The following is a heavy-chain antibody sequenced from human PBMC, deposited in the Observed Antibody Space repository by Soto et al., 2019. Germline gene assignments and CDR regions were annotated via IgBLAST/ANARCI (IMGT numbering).Heavy chain of an antibody. J-gene: IGHJ6*02. D-gene: IGHD6-13*01. V-gene: IGHV5-51*01. Sequence: GESLKITGTCSGDSFTSYWIGWVRQMPGKGLEWMGIIYPGDSDTRYSPSFQGQVTISADKSISTAYLQWSSLKASDTAMYYCARHQIAAAGTDYYYGMDVWGQGTTVTVSS. CDR2: IYPGDSDT. CDR1: GDSFTSYW. CDR3: ARHQIAAAGTDYYYGMDV.